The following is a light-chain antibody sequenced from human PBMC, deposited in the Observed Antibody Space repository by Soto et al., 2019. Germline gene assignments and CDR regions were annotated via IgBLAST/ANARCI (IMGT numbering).Light chain of an antibody. J-gene: IGKJ1*01. CDR1: QRVGRD. CDR3: QQYNTWPRT. Sequence: EILMTQSPVTLSVSPGERVTLSCRASQRVGRDVAWYQQEPGQAPRLLIYGASARATCIPARFSGNGAGTESALTITSLQSEDFGVYNCQQYNTWPRTFGQGTKVDIK. CDR2: GAS. V-gene: IGKV3-15*01.